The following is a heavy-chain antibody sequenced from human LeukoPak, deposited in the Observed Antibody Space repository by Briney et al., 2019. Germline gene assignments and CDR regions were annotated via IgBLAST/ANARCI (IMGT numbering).Heavy chain of an antibody. CDR2: IIPILGTA. D-gene: IGHD6-13*01. Sequence: SVKVSCKASGGTFSSYAISWVRQAPGQGLEWMGRIIPILGTANYAQKFQGRVTITADKSTSTTYMELSSLRSEDTAVYYCARLIAAAGIDYWGQGTLVTVSS. J-gene: IGHJ4*02. CDR1: GGTFSSYA. CDR3: ARLIAAAGIDY. V-gene: IGHV1-69*04.